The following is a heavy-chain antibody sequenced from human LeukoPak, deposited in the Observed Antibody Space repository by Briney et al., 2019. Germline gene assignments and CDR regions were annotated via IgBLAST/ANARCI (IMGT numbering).Heavy chain of an antibody. D-gene: IGHD6-19*01. CDR2: IHHSGST. CDR1: GGSISSYY. Sequence: SETLSLTCTVSGGSISSYYWSWVRQPPGKGLEWIGEIHHSGSTNYNPSLKSRVTISVDKSKNQFSLKVSSVTAADTAVYYCARSVAGLDYWGQGTLVTVSS. V-gene: IGHV4-4*02. CDR3: ARSVAGLDY. J-gene: IGHJ4*02.